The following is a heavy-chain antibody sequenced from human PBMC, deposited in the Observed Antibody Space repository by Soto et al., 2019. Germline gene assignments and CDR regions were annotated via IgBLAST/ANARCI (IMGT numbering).Heavy chain of an antibody. CDR1: GGTFSSYA. V-gene: IGHV1-69*13. Sequence: ASVKVSCKASGGTFSSYAISWVRQAPGQGLEWMGGIIPIFGTANYAQEFQGRVTITADESTSTAYMELSSLRSEDTAVYYCASYYDFWSGYYIGPYYYYYGMDVWGQGTTVTVSS. J-gene: IGHJ6*02. CDR2: IIPIFGTA. CDR3: ASYYDFWSGYYIGPYYYYYGMDV. D-gene: IGHD3-3*01.